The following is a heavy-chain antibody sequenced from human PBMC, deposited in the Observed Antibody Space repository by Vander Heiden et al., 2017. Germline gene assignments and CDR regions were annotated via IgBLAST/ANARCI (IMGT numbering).Heavy chain of an antibody. V-gene: IGHV3-7*01. CDR1: GFPFSSSW. D-gene: IGHD6-19*01. Sequence: EVQLVESGGGLVQAGGSLGLSGSPSGFPFSSSWLSWVRQAPGKGLEWVANIKQDGSEKYYVDSVKGRFTISRDNAKNSLYLQMNSLRAEDTAVYYCVRDYLFFLVAGMGYYFDYWGQGTLVTVSS. CDR3: VRDYLFFLVAGMGYYFDY. J-gene: IGHJ4*02. CDR2: IKQDGSEK.